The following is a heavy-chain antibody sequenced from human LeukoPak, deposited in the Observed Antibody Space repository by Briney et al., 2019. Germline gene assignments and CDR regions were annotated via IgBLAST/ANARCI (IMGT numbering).Heavy chain of an antibody. CDR3: ATVVAKYNWFDP. CDR1: GYTFTRYG. J-gene: IGHJ5*02. V-gene: IGHV1-18*01. Sequence: ASVKVSCKASGYTFTRYGISWVRQAPGQGLEWMGWISAYNGNTNYAQKLQGRVTMTTDTSTSTAYMELRSLRSDDTAVYYCATVVAKYNWFDPWGQGTLVTVSS. CDR2: ISAYNGNT. D-gene: IGHD5-12*01.